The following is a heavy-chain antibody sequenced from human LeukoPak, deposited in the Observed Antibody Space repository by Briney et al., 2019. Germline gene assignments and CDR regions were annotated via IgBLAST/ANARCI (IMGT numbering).Heavy chain of an antibody. V-gene: IGHV4-34*01. CDR3: ARGAPFFYGSGSYPRYYYYYMDV. J-gene: IGHJ6*03. CDR1: GGSFSGYH. D-gene: IGHD3-10*01. Sequence: SETLSLTCAVYGGSFSGYHWSWIRQPPGKGLEWIGEINHSGSTNYNPSLKSRVTISVDTSKNQFSLKLSSVTAADTAVYYCARGAPFFYGSGSYPRYYYYYMDVWGKGTTVTVSS. CDR2: INHSGST.